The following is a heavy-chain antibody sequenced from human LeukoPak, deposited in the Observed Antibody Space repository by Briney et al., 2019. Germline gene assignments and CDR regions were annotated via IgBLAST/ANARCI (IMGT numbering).Heavy chain of an antibody. CDR3: ARSDCSSTSCYDFDY. V-gene: IGHV3-48*01. D-gene: IGHD2-2*01. CDR2: ISSSSSTT. Sequence: GGSLRLSCAASGFTFSSYSMNWVRQAPGKGLEWVSYISSSSSTTYYADSVKGRFTISRDNAKNSLYLQMNSLRAEDTAVYYCARSDCSSTSCYDFDYWGQGTLVTVSS. CDR1: GFTFSSYS. J-gene: IGHJ4*02.